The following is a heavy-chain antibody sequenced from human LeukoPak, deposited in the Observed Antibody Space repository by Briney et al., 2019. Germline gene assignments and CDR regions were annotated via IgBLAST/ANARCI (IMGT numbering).Heavy chain of an antibody. CDR1: GGSISSYY. V-gene: IGHV4-59*01. CDR3: ARGLGIPAYYDFWSGYYMDY. Sequence: PSETLSLTCTVSGGSISSYYWSWIRQPPGKGLEWIGYIYYSGSTNYNPSLKSRVTISVDTSKNQFSLKLSSVTAADTAVYYCARGLGIPAYYDFWSGYYMDYWGQGTLVTVSS. J-gene: IGHJ4*02. D-gene: IGHD3-3*01. CDR2: IYYSGST.